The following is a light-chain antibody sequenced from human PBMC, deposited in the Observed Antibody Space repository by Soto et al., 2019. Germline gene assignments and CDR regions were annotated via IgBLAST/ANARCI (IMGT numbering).Light chain of an antibody. CDR2: DAS. V-gene: IGKV3-11*01. CDR3: QQPSNLSPIT. Sequence: EIVLTQSPATLSLSPGERATLSCRASQSVSSYLAWYQQKPGQAPRLLIYDASNRATGIPVRFSGSGSGTDFTLTISSLDPQVFAAYYCQQPSNLSPITFGQGTRLEIK. CDR1: QSVSSY. J-gene: IGKJ5*01.